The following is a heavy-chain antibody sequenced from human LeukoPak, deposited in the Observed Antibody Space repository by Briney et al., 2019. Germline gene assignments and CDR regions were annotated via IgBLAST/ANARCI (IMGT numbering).Heavy chain of an antibody. D-gene: IGHD5-18*01. CDR2: ISSSSSYI. J-gene: IGHJ3*02. CDR1: GFTFSSYS. Sequence: GGSLRLSCAASGFTFSSYSMNWVRQAPGKGLEWVSSISSSSSYIYYADSVKGRFTISRDNAKNSLYLQMNSLRAEDTAVYYCAKCRYGYYGAFDIWGQGTMVTVSS. V-gene: IGHV3-21*04. CDR3: AKCRYGYYGAFDI.